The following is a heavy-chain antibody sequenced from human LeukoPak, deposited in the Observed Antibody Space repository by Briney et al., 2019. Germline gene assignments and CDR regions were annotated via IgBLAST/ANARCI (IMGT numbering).Heavy chain of an antibody. CDR3: AKDREEVEMATIVDY. D-gene: IGHD5-24*01. Sequence: PGGSLRLSCAASGFTFSSYAMSWVRQAPGKGLEWVSAISGSGGSTYYADSVKGRFTISRDNSKNTVYLQMNSLRAEDTAVYYCAKDREEVEMATIVDYWGQGTLVTVSS. V-gene: IGHV3-23*01. CDR1: GFTFSSYA. J-gene: IGHJ4*02. CDR2: ISGSGGST.